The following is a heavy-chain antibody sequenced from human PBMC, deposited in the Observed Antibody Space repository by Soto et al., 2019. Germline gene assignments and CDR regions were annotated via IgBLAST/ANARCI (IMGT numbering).Heavy chain of an antibody. CDR2: IYATGTT. Sequence: QVQLQESGPGLVKPSETLSLTCTVSGASISGFYWCWIRKSAGKRLEWIGRIYATGTTDYNPSLKSRVMMSVDTSKKQFSLKLRSVTAAETAVYYCVRDGTKTLRDWFDAWGQGISVTVSS. J-gene: IGHJ5*02. D-gene: IGHD1-1*01. CDR1: GASISGFY. V-gene: IGHV4-4*07. CDR3: VRDGTKTLRDWFDA.